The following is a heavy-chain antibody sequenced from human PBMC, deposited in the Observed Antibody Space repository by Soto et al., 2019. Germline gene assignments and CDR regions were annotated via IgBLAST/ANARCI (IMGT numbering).Heavy chain of an antibody. V-gene: IGHV3-23*01. CDR3: AKRIDAVTRLVYSS. Sequence: LRLSCAASGFSFSTYTMSWVRRAPGKGLEWVSAISGSGGSPSYADSVQGRFTISRDNPKNTLYLQMNSLRAEDTAMYYCAKRIDAVTRLVYSSWGQGSLVIVSS. CDR2: ISGSGGSP. D-gene: IGHD4-17*01. CDR1: GFSFSTYT. J-gene: IGHJ5*02.